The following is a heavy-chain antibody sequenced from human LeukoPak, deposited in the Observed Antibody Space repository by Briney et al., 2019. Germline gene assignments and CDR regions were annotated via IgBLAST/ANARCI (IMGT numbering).Heavy chain of an antibody. D-gene: IGHD3-10*01. CDR3: ARHRYYYGSGSYTY. V-gene: IGHV4-59*08. CDR1: GGSISSYY. Sequence: PSETLSLTCTVSGGSISSYYWSWIRQPPGKGLEWIGYIYYSGSTNYNPSLKSRVTISVDTSKNQFSLKLSSVTAADTAVYYCARHRYYYGSGSYTYWGQGTLVTVSS. J-gene: IGHJ4*02. CDR2: IYYSGST.